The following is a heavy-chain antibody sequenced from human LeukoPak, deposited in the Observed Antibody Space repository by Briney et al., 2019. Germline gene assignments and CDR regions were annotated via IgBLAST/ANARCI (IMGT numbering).Heavy chain of an antibody. CDR3: AKDLYYYDSSGSNAYFDY. CDR1: GFTFSGYA. D-gene: IGHD3-22*01. Sequence: GGSLRLSCAASGFTFSGYAMSWVRQAPGKGLEWVSAISGSGGSTYYADSVKGRFTISRDNSKNTLYLQMNSLRAEDTAVYYCAKDLYYYDSSGSNAYFDYWGQGTLVTVSS. CDR2: ISGSGGST. V-gene: IGHV3-23*01. J-gene: IGHJ4*02.